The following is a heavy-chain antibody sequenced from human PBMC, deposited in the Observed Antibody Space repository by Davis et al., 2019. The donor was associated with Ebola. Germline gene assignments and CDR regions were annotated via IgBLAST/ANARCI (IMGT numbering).Heavy chain of an antibody. CDR2: ISAYNGNT. J-gene: IGHJ4*02. CDR1: GYSFKNYA. Sequence: ASVKVSCKASGYSFKNYAISWVRQAPGQGLEWMGWISAYNGNTNYAQKVQGRVTMTTDSSTSTAYMELRGLTYDDTAVYFCARARGRWDVGGYLLGHWGQGTLVTVSS. CDR3: ARARGRWDVGGYLLGH. V-gene: IGHV1-18*01. D-gene: IGHD1-26*01.